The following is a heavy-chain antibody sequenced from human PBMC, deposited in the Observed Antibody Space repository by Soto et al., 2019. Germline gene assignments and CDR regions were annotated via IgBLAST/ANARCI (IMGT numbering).Heavy chain of an antibody. CDR1: GGTFSSYA. Sequence: SVKVSCTAYGGTFSSYAISWVRQAPGQGLEWMGGIIPIFGTANYAQKFQGRVTITADESTSTAYMELSSLRSEDTAVYYCARDHCSGGSCYYYGMDVWGQGTTVTVSS. V-gene: IGHV1-69*13. CDR2: IIPIFGTA. J-gene: IGHJ6*02. CDR3: ARDHCSGGSCYYYGMDV. D-gene: IGHD2-15*01.